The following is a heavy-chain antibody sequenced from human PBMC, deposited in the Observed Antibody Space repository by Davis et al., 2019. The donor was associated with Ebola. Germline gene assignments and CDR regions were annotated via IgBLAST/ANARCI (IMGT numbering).Heavy chain of an antibody. CDR2: MSFDGSHT. D-gene: IGHD1-26*01. CDR3: ARGMGATTDY. CDR1: GFTFRLYG. J-gene: IGHJ4*02. V-gene: IGHV3-30*03. Sequence: GESLKIPCAAPGFTFRLYGMHWVRQAPGKGLAWVAVMSFDGSHTYHGDSVKGRFTISRDNAKNSLYLQMNSLRAEDTAVFYCARGMGATTDYWGQGTLVTVSS.